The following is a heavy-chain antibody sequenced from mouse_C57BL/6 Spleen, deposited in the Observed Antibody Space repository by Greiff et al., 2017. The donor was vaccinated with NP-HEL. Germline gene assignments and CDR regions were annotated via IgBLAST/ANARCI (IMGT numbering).Heavy chain of an antibody. CDR1: GYSITSGYD. J-gene: IGHJ2*01. Sequence: EVQLQQSGPGMVKPSQSLSLTCTVTGYSITSGYDWHWIRHFPGNKLEWMGYISYSGSTNYNPSLKSRISITHDTSKNHFFLKLNSVTTEDTATYYCARRTFYYFDYWGQGTTLTVSS. CDR3: ARRTFYYFDY. V-gene: IGHV3-1*01. CDR2: ISYSGST.